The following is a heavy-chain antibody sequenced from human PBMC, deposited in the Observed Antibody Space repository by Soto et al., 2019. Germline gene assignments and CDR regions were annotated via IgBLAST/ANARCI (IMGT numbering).Heavy chain of an antibody. CDR3: ARVLRFLDTYHNWFDP. J-gene: IGHJ5*02. CDR2: ISAYSGNT. D-gene: IGHD3-10*01. Sequence: ASVKVSCKASGYTFTSYGISWVRQAPGQGLEWMGWISAYSGNTNYAQKLQGRVTMTTDTSTSTAYMELRSLRSDDTAVYYCARVLRFLDTYHNWFDPWGQGTLVTVSS. CDR1: GYTFTSYG. V-gene: IGHV1-18*01.